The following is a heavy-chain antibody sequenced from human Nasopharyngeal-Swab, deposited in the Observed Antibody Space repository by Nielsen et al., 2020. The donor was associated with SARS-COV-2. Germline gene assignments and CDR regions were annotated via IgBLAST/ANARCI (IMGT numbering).Heavy chain of an antibody. Sequence: GGSLRLSCAASGFTFSSYSMSWVRQAPGKGLEWVSAISGSGGSTYYADSVKGRFTISRDNSKNTLYLQMNSLRAEDTAVYYCAKDTSLVGATFDYWGQGTLVTVSS. CDR3: AKDTSLVGATFDY. CDR2: ISGSGGST. CDR1: GFTFSSYS. V-gene: IGHV3-23*01. J-gene: IGHJ4*02. D-gene: IGHD2-8*02.